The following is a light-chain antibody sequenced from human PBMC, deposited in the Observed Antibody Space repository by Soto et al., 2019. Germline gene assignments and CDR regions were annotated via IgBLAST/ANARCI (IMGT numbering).Light chain of an antibody. Sequence: DIQMTQSPSSVSASVGDRVTITCRASQGINSWLAWYQQKAGKAPKVLMYAASSLQSGVPSRFSGSGSGTDFTPTISSLQPEDFATYYCQQANSFPITFGQGTRLEIK. J-gene: IGKJ5*01. CDR3: QQANSFPIT. CDR1: QGINSW. CDR2: AAS. V-gene: IGKV1-12*01.